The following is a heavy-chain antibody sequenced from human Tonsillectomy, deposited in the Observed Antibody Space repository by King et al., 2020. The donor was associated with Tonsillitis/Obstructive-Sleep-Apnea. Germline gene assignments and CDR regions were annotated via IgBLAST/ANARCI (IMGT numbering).Heavy chain of an antibody. Sequence: DVQLVESGGDSVQPGGSLRLSCAASGFTFRSYWMHWVRQAPGKGLVWVSRINSDGSSTKYADSVKGRFTISRDNAKNTLYLHMKSLTAEDTAVYFCARIDEDAGTIDYWGKGTLVTGSS. CDR1: GFTFRSYW. J-gene: IGHJ4*02. D-gene: IGHD3-10*01. CDR3: ARIDEDAGTIDY. V-gene: IGHV3-74*03. CDR2: INSDGSST.